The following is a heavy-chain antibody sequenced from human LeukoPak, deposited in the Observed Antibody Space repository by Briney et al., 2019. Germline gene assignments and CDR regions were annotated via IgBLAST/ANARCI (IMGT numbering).Heavy chain of an antibody. CDR1: GFTFSSYS. Sequence: PGGSLRLSCAASGFTFSSYSMNWVRQAPGKGLEWVSSISSGSSYIYYADSVKGRFTISRDNAKNSLYLQMNSLRAEDTAVYYCARLWFGERPLLNDYWGQGTLVTVSS. J-gene: IGHJ4*02. V-gene: IGHV3-21*01. CDR2: ISSGSSYI. CDR3: ARLWFGERPLLNDY. D-gene: IGHD3-10*01.